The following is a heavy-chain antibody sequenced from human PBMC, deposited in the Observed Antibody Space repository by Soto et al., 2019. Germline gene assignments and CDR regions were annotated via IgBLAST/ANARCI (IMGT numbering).Heavy chain of an antibody. D-gene: IGHD4-17*01. J-gene: IGHJ4*02. CDR1: GGSISSYY. Sequence: SETLSLTCTVSGGSISSYYWSWIRQPPGKGLEWIGYIYYSGSTNYNPSLKSRVTISVDTSKNQFSLKLSSVTAADTAVYYCARHGYGDYLFDYWGQGTLVTVSS. V-gene: IGHV4-59*08. CDR2: IYYSGST. CDR3: ARHGYGDYLFDY.